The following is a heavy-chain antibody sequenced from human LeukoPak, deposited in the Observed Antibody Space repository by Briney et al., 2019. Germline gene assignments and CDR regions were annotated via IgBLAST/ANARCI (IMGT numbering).Heavy chain of an antibody. CDR3: ITGFSAASHDGY. Sequence: GGSLRLSCAASGFTLRSYTMNWVRQAPGKGLEWVGRIKSKAGGGTADYAAPVKGRFTISRDDSKDTLYLQMSSLKAEDTAVYYCITGFSAASHDGYWGQGTLVTVSS. J-gene: IGHJ4*02. D-gene: IGHD2-15*01. CDR2: IKSKAGGGTA. CDR1: GFTLRSYT. V-gene: IGHV3-15*01.